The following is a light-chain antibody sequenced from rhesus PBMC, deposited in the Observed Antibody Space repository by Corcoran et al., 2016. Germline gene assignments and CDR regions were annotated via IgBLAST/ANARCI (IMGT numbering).Light chain of an antibody. CDR2: KAS. V-gene: IGKV1-25*01. Sequence: DIQMTQSPSSLSASVGDTVTITCRASQGISSSLAWYQQKTGKAPKLLIYKASTLQSGVPSRFSGSGSGTDFTLTISSLQPEDFATYYCQQHNSYPYSFVHGTKVEIK. CDR3: QQHNSYPYS. CDR1: QGISSS. J-gene: IGKJ2*01.